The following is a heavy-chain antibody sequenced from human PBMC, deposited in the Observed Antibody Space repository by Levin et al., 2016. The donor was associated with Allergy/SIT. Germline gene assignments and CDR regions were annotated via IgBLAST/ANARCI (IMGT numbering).Heavy chain of an antibody. CDR1: GYIFTNHW. D-gene: IGHD3-16*01. Sequence: GESLKISCKGSGYIFTNHWITWVRQMPGKGLEWMGRIEPGDSYTKYSPSFQGHVTMSVDKSISTAFLQWSSLKASDTAVYFYARGENGYYGMDVWGQGTTVTVPS. J-gene: IGHJ6*02. CDR2: IEPGDSYT. CDR3: ARGENGYYGMDV. V-gene: IGHV5-10-1*01.